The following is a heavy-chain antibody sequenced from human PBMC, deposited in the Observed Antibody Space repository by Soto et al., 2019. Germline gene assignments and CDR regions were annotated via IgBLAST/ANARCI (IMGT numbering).Heavy chain of an antibody. CDR2: ISGSGGST. CDR3: AKASRKVATQGFFDY. Sequence: GGSLRLSCAASGFTFSSYAMRWVRQAPGKGLEWASGISGSGGSTYYADSVKGRFTISRDNSKNTLYLQMNSLRAEDTAVYYCAKASRKVATQGFFDYWGQGALVTVSS. J-gene: IGHJ4*02. V-gene: IGHV3-23*01. CDR1: GFTFSSYA. D-gene: IGHD5-12*01.